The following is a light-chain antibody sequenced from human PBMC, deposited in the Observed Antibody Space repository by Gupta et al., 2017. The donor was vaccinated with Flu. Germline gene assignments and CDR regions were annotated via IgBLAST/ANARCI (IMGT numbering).Light chain of an antibody. CDR1: QNVLYSSNNKNY. Sequence: LGERATINCKSSQNVLYSSNNKNYLAWYQQKPGQPPKLLIYWASTRESGVPDRFSGSGSGTDFTLTISSLQAEDVAVYYCQQDDSSPWTFGQGTKVEIK. CDR2: WAS. J-gene: IGKJ1*01. CDR3: QQDDSSPWT. V-gene: IGKV4-1*01.